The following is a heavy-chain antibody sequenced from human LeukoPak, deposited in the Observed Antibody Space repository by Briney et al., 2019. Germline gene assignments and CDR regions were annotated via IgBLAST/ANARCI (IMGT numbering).Heavy chain of an antibody. CDR3: ARDLERYCSGGSCYGKL. CDR2: ISAYNGNT. CDR1: GCTFTSYG. V-gene: IGHV1-18*01. D-gene: IGHD2-15*01. Sequence: ASVKVSCKASGCTFTSYGISWVRQAPGQGLEWMGWISAYNGNTNYAQKLQGRVTMTTDTSTSTAYMELRSLRSDDTAVYYCARDLERYCSGGSCYGKLWGQGTLVTVSS. J-gene: IGHJ4*02.